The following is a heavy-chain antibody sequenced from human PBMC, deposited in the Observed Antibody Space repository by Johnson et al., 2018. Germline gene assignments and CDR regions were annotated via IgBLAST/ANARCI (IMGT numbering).Heavy chain of an antibody. J-gene: IGHJ3*01. CDR3: STDRHGGAFDL. Sequence: EVQLVESGGGLVQPGGSLRLSCSVSAFTFSAEWMAWVRQAPGEGLEFVANIRQDGIETNHADSVKGRFTISRDNAKNSLYLQMNSLRVEDTAVYYCSTDRHGGAFDLWDQGTMVTVSS. D-gene: IGHD4-23*01. V-gene: IGHV3-7*01. CDR2: IRQDGIET. CDR1: AFTFSAEW.